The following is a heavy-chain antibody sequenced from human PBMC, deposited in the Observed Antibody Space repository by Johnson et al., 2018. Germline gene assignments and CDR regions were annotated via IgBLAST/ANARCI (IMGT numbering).Heavy chain of an antibody. CDR3: AREAVVSKHGFDV. D-gene: IGHD4-11*01. V-gene: IGHV3-48*01. CDR1: GFSFRSES. J-gene: IGHJ3*01. Sequence: VQLVQSGGGLVQPGGSLRLSCAASGFSFRSESMNWVRQAPGKGLEWLSYISGGGFSIYYADSVKGRFTISRDNARNSLYLQMNSLRAEDTAVYYLAREAVVSKHGFDVWGQGTMVTVSS. CDR2: ISGGGFSI.